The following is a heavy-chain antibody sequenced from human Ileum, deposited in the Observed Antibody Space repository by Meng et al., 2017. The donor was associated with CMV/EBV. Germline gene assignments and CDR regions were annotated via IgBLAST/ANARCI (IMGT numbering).Heavy chain of an antibody. J-gene: IGHJ6*02. CDR2: ISADNGKT. Sequence: ASVKVSCQASGYSFTTYAITWVRQAPGQGLEWMGWISADNGKTNYAQNLQGRLTMTTDTSTSIAYMELRSLRSDDTAVYYCARDLFVVVPADYGMDVWGQGTTVTVSS. CDR3: ARDLFVVVPADYGMDV. V-gene: IGHV1-18*01. D-gene: IGHD2-2*01. CDR1: GYSFTTYA.